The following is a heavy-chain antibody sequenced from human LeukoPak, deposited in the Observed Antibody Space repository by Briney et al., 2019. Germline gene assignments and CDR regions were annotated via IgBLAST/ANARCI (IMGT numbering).Heavy chain of an antibody. J-gene: IGHJ4*02. Sequence: GGSLRLSCAASGFTFSNYGVHWVRQAPGRGPEWVAIIWYDGSKEYFADSVKGRVTISRDNSKNTLYLQMNSLRAEDTAVYYXXXXXXXVVAATRVDFDYWGQGTLVTVSS. D-gene: IGHD2-15*01. CDR1: GFTFSNYG. CDR3: XXXXXXVVAATRVDFDY. V-gene: IGHV3-33*01. CDR2: IWYDGSKE.